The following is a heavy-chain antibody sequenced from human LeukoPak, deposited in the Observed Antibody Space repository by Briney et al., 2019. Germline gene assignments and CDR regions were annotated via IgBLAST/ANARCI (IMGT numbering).Heavy chain of an antibody. CDR3: AKAAAAPGFDF. J-gene: IGHJ4*02. V-gene: IGHV3-23*01. Sequence: PGGSLRLSCAASGFTSSSYALNWVRQAPGKGLKWVATVSGSGDRMYHAESVKGRFTISRDNSKNTIYLQMNSLRAEDTALYYCAKAAAAPGFDFWGQGTLVTVSS. D-gene: IGHD6-13*01. CDR1: GFTSSSYA. CDR2: VSGSGDRM.